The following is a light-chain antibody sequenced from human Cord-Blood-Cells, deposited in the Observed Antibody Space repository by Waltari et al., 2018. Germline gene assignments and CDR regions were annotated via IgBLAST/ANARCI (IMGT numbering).Light chain of an antibody. J-gene: IGKJ4*02. CDR1: QRISSW. CDR2: DAS. V-gene: IGKV1-5*01. Sequence: DIQITKAPSTLSASVGDRVTIPCRASQRISSWFAWYQQKPGKAPKLLIYDASSVESGVPSRCSGSGSGTDFTLTISSLQPDDFAAYYCQQYSNYALTFGRGTKVEIK. CDR3: QQYSNYALT.